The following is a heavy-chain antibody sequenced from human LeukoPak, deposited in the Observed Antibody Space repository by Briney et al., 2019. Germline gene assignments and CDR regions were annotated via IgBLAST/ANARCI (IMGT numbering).Heavy chain of an antibody. CDR1: GGSIRSYY. J-gene: IGHJ3*02. D-gene: IGHD2-21*02. V-gene: IGHV4-59*12. CDR3: ARDPGGGWYYVFDI. Sequence: SETLSLTCTVSGGSIRSYYWSWIRQPPGKELEWIGYIYYSGSTIYNPSLQSRVTISLDTSKNQFSLKLDSVTAADTAIYYCARDPGGGWYYVFDIWGQGTLVTVSS. CDR2: IYYSGST.